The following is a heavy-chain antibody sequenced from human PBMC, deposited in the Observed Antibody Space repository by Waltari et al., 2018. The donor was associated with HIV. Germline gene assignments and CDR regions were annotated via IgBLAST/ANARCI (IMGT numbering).Heavy chain of an antibody. J-gene: IGHJ6*02. CDR3: ARDRARTTDYYYYGMDV. Sequence: QVQLVQSGAEVKKPGASVKVPCTASGYTFTGHYMHWVRQAPGQGLEWMGWINPNSGGTNYAQKFQGRVTMTRDTSISTAYMELSRLRSDDTAVYYCARDRARTTDYYYYGMDVWGQGTTVTVSS. CDR1: GYTFTGHY. CDR2: INPNSGGT. V-gene: IGHV1-2*02. D-gene: IGHD1-7*01.